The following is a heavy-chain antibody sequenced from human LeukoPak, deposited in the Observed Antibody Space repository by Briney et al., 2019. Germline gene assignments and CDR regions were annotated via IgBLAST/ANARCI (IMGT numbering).Heavy chain of an antibody. Sequence: ASVKVSCKASGYTFTSYYMHWVRQAPGQGLEWMGIINPSGGSTSYAQKFQGRVTMTRDTSTSTVYMELSSLRAEDTALYYCAKATGSGWAYYGMDVWGQGTTVTVSS. CDR3: AKATGSGWAYYGMDV. CDR1: GYTFTSYY. J-gene: IGHJ6*02. V-gene: IGHV1-46*01. CDR2: INPSGGST. D-gene: IGHD6-19*01.